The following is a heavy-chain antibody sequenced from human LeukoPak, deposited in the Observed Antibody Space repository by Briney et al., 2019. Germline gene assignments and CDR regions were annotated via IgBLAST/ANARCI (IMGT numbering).Heavy chain of an antibody. V-gene: IGHV3-11*01. J-gene: IGHJ4*02. Sequence: GGSLRLSCATSGFTFSDYYMTWIRQTPGKGLEWISYIGYSDSTVGYADSVRGRFTISRDNAKNSLYLQMNSLRAEDTAVYYCARDRGTDHDGTYSPTIDFWGQGTLVTVSS. D-gene: IGHD3-16*01. CDR1: GFTFSDYY. CDR2: IGYSDSTV. CDR3: ARDRGTDHDGTYSPTIDF.